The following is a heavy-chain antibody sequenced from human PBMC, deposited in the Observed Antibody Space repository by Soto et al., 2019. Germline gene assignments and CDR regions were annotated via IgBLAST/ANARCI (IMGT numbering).Heavy chain of an antibody. CDR3: ARDWRTAGTTGWFDP. Sequence: QEQVVESGGGVVQPGRSLRLSCAASGFTFSTHAMHWVRQAPGRGLEWVAIISYDGTTKDYADSVKGRFTISRDNSKNAVYLQMNSLRSEDTALYYCARDWRTAGTTGWFDPWGPGTLVTVSS. V-gene: IGHV3-30-3*01. J-gene: IGHJ5*02. D-gene: IGHD6-13*01. CDR1: GFTFSTHA. CDR2: ISYDGTTK.